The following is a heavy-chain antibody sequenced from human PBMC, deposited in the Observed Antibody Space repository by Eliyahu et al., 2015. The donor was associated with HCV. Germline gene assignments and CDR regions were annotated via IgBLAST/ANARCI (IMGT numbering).Heavy chain of an antibody. CDR1: XFTFSXYS. V-gene: IGHV3-21*01. J-gene: IGHJ4*02. CDR2: ISSSSTYI. D-gene: IGHD6-6*01. CDR3: ARDLGSGAIAARAVVDY. Sequence: EVQLVESGGGLVKPGGSLRLXCAASXFTFSXYSXNWVRQAPGKGLEWVSSISSSSTYIYYADSVKGRFTXSRDNAKNSLYLQMNSLRAEDTAVYYCARDLGSGAIAARAVVDYWGQGTLVTVSS.